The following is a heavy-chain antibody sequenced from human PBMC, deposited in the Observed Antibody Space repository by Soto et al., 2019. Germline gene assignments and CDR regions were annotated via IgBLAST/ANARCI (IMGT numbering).Heavy chain of an antibody. D-gene: IGHD2-15*01. Sequence: ASXXVXXKAXXYTFTXYAXHXXRQPPGQRLDWMGWINAGNGNTKYSQKFQGRVTITRDTSASTAYMELSSLRSGDTAVYYCARDLGGWPDYWGQGTLVTVSS. J-gene: IGHJ4*02. CDR1: XYTFTXYA. CDR2: INAGNGNT. CDR3: ARDLGGWPDY. V-gene: IGHV1-3*01.